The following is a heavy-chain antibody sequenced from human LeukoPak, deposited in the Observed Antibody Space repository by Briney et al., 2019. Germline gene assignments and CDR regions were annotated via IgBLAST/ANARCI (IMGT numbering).Heavy chain of an antibody. D-gene: IGHD3-22*01. CDR1: GGTFSSYA. V-gene: IGHV1-69*06. J-gene: IGHJ3*02. CDR3: AKDMTYDSSGYYYDAFDI. CDR2: IIPIFGTA. Sequence: SVKVSCKASGGTFSSYAISWVRQAPGQGLEWMGGIIPIFGTANYAQKFQGRVTITADKSTSTAYMELSSLRSEDTAVYYCAKDMTYDSSGYYYDAFDIWGQGTMVTVSS.